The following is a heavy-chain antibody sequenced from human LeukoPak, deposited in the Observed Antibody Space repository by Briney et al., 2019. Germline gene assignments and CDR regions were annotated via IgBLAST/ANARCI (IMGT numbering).Heavy chain of an antibody. V-gene: IGHV4-4*02. Sequence: PSGTLSLTCAVSGGSISSSNWWSWVHQPPGKGLEWIGKIYHSGSTNYNPSLKSRVTISVDKSKNQFSLKLSSVTAADTAVYYCASVHQPFYYYGSGSYSQNWFDPWGQGTLVTVSS. CDR2: IYHSGST. CDR3: ASVHQPFYYYGSGSYSQNWFDP. J-gene: IGHJ5*02. CDR1: GGSISSSNW. D-gene: IGHD3-10*01.